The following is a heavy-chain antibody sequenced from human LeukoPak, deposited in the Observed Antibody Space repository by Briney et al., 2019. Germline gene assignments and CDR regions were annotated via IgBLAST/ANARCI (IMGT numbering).Heavy chain of an antibody. CDR1: GFTFSSYG. CDR2: ISGSGGST. V-gene: IGHV3-23*01. CDR3: AKDPYYYYYMDV. Sequence: GGSLRLSCAASGFTFSSYGMSWVRQAPGKGLEWVSAISGSGGSTYYADSVKGRFTISRDNSKNTLYLQMNSLRAEDTAVYYCAKDPYYYYYMDVWGKGTTVTISS. J-gene: IGHJ6*03.